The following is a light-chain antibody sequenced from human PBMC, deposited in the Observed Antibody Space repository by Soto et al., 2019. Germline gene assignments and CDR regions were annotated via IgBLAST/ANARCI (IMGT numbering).Light chain of an antibody. CDR1: QSVSNNW. J-gene: IGKJ1*01. V-gene: IGKV3-20*01. CDR2: GAS. Sequence: EIVLTQSPGTVSLSPGERATLSCRASQSVSNNWLAWYQQKSGQAPRVLIYGASSRVTGIPNRFSGSGSGTDFTLSISRLEPEDFAVYYCLQYGSSPWTFGQGTKVKIK. CDR3: LQYGSSPWT.